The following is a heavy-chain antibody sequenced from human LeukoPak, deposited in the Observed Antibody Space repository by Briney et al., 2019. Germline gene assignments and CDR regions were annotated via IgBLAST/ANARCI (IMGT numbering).Heavy chain of an antibody. CDR3: ARGGLLTGYYLGLK. J-gene: IGHJ4*02. V-gene: IGHV1-2*02. CDR2: INPNSGGT. D-gene: IGHD3-9*01. CDR1: GYTFTGYY. Sequence: WASVKVSCKASGYTFTGYYMHWVRRAPGQGLEWMGWINPNSGGTNYAQKFQGRVTMTRDTSISTAYMELSRLRSDDTAVYYCARGGLLTGYYLGLKWGQGTLVTVSS.